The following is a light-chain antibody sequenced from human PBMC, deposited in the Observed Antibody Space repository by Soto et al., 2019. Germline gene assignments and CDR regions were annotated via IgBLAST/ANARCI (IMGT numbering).Light chain of an antibody. Sequence: QSALTQPASVSVSPGQSITISCTGTSSDIGAFDLVSWFQQRPGVSNRFSGSKSANTASLTISGLQAEDEADYYCSSYTITTPRLFGTGTKLTVL. J-gene: IGLJ1*01. CDR1: SSDIGAFDL. V-gene: IGLV2-14*03. CDR3: SSYTITTPRL.